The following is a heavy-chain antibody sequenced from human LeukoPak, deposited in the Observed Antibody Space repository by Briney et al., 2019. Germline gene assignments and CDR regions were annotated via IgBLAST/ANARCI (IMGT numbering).Heavy chain of an antibody. CDR1: GFTFSNFP. CDR2: ITTSGGST. CDR3: ARGMTLFDC. V-gene: IGHV3-23*01. J-gene: IGHJ4*02. Sequence: GGSLRLSCAASGFTFSNFPMTWVRQAPGKGLEWVSSITTSGGSTYYADSVKGRSTISRDNSKNALYLQMNSLRAEDKAIYYCARGMTLFDCWGQGTLVTVSS.